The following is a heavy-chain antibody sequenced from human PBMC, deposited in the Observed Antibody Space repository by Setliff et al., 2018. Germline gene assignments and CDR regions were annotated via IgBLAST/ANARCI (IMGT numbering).Heavy chain of an antibody. CDR2: INHSGST. CDR3: ARASTYYNFWSGYYGDSTNWFDP. J-gene: IGHJ5*02. Sequence: PSETLSLTCGGYGGSISDYYWSWIRQPPGKGLEWIGEINHSGSTYYNPSLKSRVTISVDTSKNQFSLKLSSVTAADTAVYYCARASTYYNFWSGYYGDSTNWFDPWGQGTLVTVSS. CDR1: GGSISDYY. D-gene: IGHD3-3*01. V-gene: IGHV4-34*01.